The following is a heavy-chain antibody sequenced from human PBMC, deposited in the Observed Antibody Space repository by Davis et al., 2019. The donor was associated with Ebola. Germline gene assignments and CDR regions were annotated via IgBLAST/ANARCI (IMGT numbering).Heavy chain of an antibody. CDR1: GFTFSSYG. J-gene: IGHJ6*04. D-gene: IGHD6-13*01. V-gene: IGHV3-33*08. Sequence: GESLKISCAASGFTFSSYGMHWVRQAPGKGLEWVAVIWYDGSNKYYADSVKGRFTISRDNAKNSLYLQMNSLRAEDTAVYYCARDPGSSWYFMDVWGKGTTVAVSS. CDR2: IWYDGSNK. CDR3: ARDPGSSWYFMDV.